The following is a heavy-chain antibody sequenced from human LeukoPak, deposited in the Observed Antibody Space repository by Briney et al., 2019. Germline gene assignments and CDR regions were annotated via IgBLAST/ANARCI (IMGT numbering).Heavy chain of an antibody. D-gene: IGHD3-22*01. CDR3: ARDPGGAYYYDSSGRDDY. V-gene: IGHV3-7*01. CDR1: GFTFSSYW. J-gene: IGHJ4*02. Sequence: GGSLRLSCAASGFTFSSYWMSWVRQAPGKGLEWVANIKQDGSEKYYVDSVKGRFTISRDNAKNSLYLQMNSLRAEDTAVYYCARDPGGAYYYDSSGRDDYWGQGTLVTVSS. CDR2: IKQDGSEK.